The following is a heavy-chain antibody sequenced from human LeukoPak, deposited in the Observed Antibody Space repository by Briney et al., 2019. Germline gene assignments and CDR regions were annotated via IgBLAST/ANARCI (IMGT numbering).Heavy chain of an antibody. CDR2: ISDSGGYS. J-gene: IGHJ4*02. Sequence: GGSLRLSCTASGFTFGDYAMSWVPQAPGMGLEWGSVISDSGGYSFYADSVKGRFTISRDNSKNTVFLQMNSLRAEDTAVYYCAKDRPPGGSPLMDYWGQGTLVTV. CDR1: GFTFGDYA. D-gene: IGHD1-26*01. V-gene: IGHV3-23*01. CDR3: AKDRPPGGSPLMDY.